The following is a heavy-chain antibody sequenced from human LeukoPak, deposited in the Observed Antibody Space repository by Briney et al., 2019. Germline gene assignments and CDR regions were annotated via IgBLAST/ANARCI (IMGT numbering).Heavy chain of an antibody. CDR2: IYYSGST. Sequence: SETLSLTCTVSGGYISSYCWSWIRQPPGKGLEWIGYIYYSGSTNYNPSLKSRVTISVDTSKNQFSLKLSSVTAADTAVYYCAREDRITMTLDYWGQGTLVTVSS. CDR1: GGYISSYC. D-gene: IGHD3-22*01. V-gene: IGHV4-59*01. J-gene: IGHJ4*02. CDR3: AREDRITMTLDY.